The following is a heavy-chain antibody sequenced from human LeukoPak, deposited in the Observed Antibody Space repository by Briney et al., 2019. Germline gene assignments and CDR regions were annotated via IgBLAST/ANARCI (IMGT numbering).Heavy chain of an antibody. V-gene: IGHV3-7*01. CDR2: IKQDGSKI. J-gene: IGHJ6*04. Sequence: GGSLRLSCAASGFTPSSYGMSWVRQAPGKELEWLADIKQDGSKIYYMDSVKARFTISKDNAKHSLYLQMNSLRVEDTAVYYCARDDHELGYCSGSSCSAASAWGKGTTVTVSS. CDR1: GFTPSSYG. CDR3: ARDDHELGYCSGSSCSAASA. D-gene: IGHD2-8*02.